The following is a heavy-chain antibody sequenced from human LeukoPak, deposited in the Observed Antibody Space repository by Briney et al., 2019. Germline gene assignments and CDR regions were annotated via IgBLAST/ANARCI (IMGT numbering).Heavy chain of an antibody. Sequence: GGSLRLSCAASGFTFSNYAMEWVRQAPGKGLEWVALISYDGKHKYYADSMKGRFTISRDNSKNTLYLQMNSLRPEDTAVYYCARDRTWGFLDYWGQGTLVTVSS. D-gene: IGHD7-27*01. CDR1: GFTFSNYA. V-gene: IGHV3-30*04. CDR2: ISYDGKHK. J-gene: IGHJ4*02. CDR3: ARDRTWGFLDY.